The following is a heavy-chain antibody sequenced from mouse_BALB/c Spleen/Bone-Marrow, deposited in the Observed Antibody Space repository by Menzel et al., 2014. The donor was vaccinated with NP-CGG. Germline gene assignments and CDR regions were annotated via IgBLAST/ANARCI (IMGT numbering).Heavy chain of an antibody. Sequence: EVQGVESGGGLVQPGGSLRLSCATSGFTFTDYYMNWVRQPPGKALEWLGFIRNKANGNTTEYSASVKSRFTISRDNSQNILYLQMNTLRADDSATYYCARDKGRVFFDYWGQGTTLTVSS. CDR2: IRNKANGNTT. V-gene: IGHV7-3*02. CDR3: ARDKGRVFFDY. CDR1: GFTFTDYY. J-gene: IGHJ2*01.